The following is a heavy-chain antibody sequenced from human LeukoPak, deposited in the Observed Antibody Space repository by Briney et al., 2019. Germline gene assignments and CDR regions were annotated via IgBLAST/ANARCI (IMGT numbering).Heavy chain of an antibody. CDR2: ISFDGGDK. D-gene: IGHD3-10*01. V-gene: IGHV3-30*03. Sequence: PGRSLRLSCAASGFTFISFGMHWVRQAPGKGLQWVALISFDGGDKYYADSVKGRFTISSDNPKNTLYLQMDSLRAEDTAVYYCARAAHTTYVLGRYYYYAMDVWGQGTTVTVSS. CDR3: ARAAHTTYVLGRYYYYAMDV. J-gene: IGHJ6*02. CDR1: GFTFISFG.